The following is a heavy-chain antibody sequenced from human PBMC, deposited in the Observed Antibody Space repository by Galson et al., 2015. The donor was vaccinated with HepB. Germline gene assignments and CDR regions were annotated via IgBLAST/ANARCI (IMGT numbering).Heavy chain of an antibody. Sequence: SVKVSCKASGYTFTGYFLHWVRQAPRQGLEWMGRINPKNGVTKYSQKFQGRVTITRDTSASTAYMELSSLRSEDTAVYYCAKVSLGYSSSHYYYYYYMDVWGKGTTVTVSS. J-gene: IGHJ6*03. V-gene: IGHV1-2*06. CDR3: AKVSLGYSSSHYYYYYYMDV. D-gene: IGHD6-13*01. CDR1: GYTFTGYF. CDR2: INPKNGVT.